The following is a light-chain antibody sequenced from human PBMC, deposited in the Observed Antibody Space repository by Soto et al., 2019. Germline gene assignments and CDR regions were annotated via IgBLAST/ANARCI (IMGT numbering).Light chain of an antibody. J-gene: IGLJ1*01. V-gene: IGLV2-14*01. CDR1: SSDVGGYDY. CDR3: SSYSISTAYI. CDR2: EIS. Sequence: QSVLTQPASVSGSPGQSITISCTGTSSDVGGYDYVSWYQLHPGNAPYLMGFEISNRPSGVSYRFSGSKSGNTASLTISGLQAEDAADYFCSSYSISTAYIFGTGTKLTVL.